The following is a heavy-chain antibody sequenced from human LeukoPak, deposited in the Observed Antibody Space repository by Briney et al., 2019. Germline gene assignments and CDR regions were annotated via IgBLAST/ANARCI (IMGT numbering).Heavy chain of an antibody. CDR3: ARDLAGGDYGIDV. CDR2: IYYSGST. V-gene: IGHV4-30-4*01. Sequence: PSQTLSLTCIVSGGSISSGDYYWSWIRQPPGKGLEWIGYIYYSGSTYYSPSLKSRVTISVDASKNQFSLKLSSVTAADTAVYYCARDLAGGDYGIDVWGQGTTVTVSS. D-gene: IGHD3-10*01. J-gene: IGHJ6*02. CDR1: GGSISSGDYY.